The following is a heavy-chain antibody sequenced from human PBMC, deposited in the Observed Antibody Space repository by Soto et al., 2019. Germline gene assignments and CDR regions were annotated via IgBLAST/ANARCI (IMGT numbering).Heavy chain of an antibody. CDR1: GASISSYY. V-gene: IGHV4-59*01. Sequence: PSETLSLTCTVSGASISSYYWSWIRQPPGKGLEWIGYISNSGSSNYNPSLKSRIIMSVDTSKNQFSLKLSSVTAADTAVYYCARRTSDWYFDLRGRGTLVTVSS. J-gene: IGHJ2*01. D-gene: IGHD1-7*01. CDR2: ISNSGSS. CDR3: ARRTSDWYFDL.